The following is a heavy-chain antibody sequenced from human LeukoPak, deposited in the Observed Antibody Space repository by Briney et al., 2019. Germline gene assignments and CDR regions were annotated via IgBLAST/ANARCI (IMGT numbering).Heavy chain of an antibody. Sequence: GDSLRISCKGSGYSFTSYWIGWVRQMPGKGLEWMGIIYPGDSDTRYSPSFQGQVTISADKSISTSYLQWSSPKASDTAMYYCARLIVGATTYFDYWGQGTLVTVSS. CDR3: ARLIVGATTYFDY. V-gene: IGHV5-51*01. CDR2: IYPGDSDT. J-gene: IGHJ4*02. CDR1: GYSFTSYW. D-gene: IGHD1-26*01.